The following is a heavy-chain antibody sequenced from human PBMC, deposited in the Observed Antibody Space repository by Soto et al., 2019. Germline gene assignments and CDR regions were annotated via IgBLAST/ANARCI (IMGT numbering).Heavy chain of an antibody. J-gene: IGHJ5*02. V-gene: IGHV4-34*01. Sequence: PSETLSLTCAVYGGSFSGYYWSWIRQPPGKGLEWIGEINHSGSTNYNPSLKSRVTISVDTSKNQFSLKLSSVTAADTAVYYCASRTVAGTSGWFDPWGQGTLVTVSS. CDR3: ASRTVAGTSGWFDP. CDR2: INHSGST. D-gene: IGHD6-19*01. CDR1: GGSFSGYY.